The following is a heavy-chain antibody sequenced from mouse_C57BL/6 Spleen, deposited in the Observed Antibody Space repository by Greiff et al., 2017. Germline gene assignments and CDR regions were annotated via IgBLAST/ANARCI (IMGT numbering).Heavy chain of an antibody. Sequence: EVQLQQSGPELVKPGASVKISCKASGYTFTDYYMNWVKQSHGKSLEWIGDINPNNGGTSYNQKFKGKATLTVDKSSSTAYMELRSLTSEDSAVYYCARSDVGAMDYWGQGTSVTVSS. J-gene: IGHJ4*01. CDR2: INPNNGGT. V-gene: IGHV1-26*01. CDR3: ARSDVGAMDY. CDR1: GYTFTDYY.